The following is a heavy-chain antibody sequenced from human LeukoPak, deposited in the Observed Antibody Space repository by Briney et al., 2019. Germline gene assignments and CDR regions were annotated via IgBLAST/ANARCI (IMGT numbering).Heavy chain of an antibody. V-gene: IGHV4-59*10. D-gene: IGHD3-10*01. CDR2: IYTSGST. CDR1: GGSFSGYY. Sequence: PSETLSLTRAVYGGSFSGYYWSWIRQPPGKGLEWIGRIYTSGSTNYNPSLKSRVTMSVDTSKSQFSLKLSSVTAADTAVYYCARSGYGSGSYLDYWGQGTLVTVSS. J-gene: IGHJ4*02. CDR3: ARSGYGSGSYLDY.